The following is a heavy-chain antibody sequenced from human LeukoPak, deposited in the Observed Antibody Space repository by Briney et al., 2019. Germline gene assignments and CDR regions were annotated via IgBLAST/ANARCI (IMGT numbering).Heavy chain of an antibody. CDR3: AREVFPGGLLYTAFDH. D-gene: IGHD2/OR15-2a*01. Sequence: GGSLRLSCEVSGFTFSMYWMTWVRQAPGKGLEWVANINEGGSREWYVDSLKGRFTISRDNSKNSLYLQMNGLRVEDTAVYYCAREVFPGGLLYTAFDHWGQGALVTVSS. V-gene: IGHV3-7*01. CDR2: INEGGSRE. CDR1: GFTFSMYW. J-gene: IGHJ4*02.